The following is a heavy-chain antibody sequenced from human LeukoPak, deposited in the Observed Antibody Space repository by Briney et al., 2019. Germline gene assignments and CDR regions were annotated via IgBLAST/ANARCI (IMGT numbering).Heavy chain of an antibody. Sequence: GGSLRLSCAASGFTFSSYWMTWVRQAPGKGLEWVGNIKGDGSEKYYVDSVKGRFTISRDNAKNSLYLQMNSLRAEDTAVYYCARRAGAYSHPYDYWGQGTLVTVSS. J-gene: IGHJ4*02. CDR3: ARRAGAYSHPYDY. V-gene: IGHV3-7*03. CDR1: GFTFSSYW. CDR2: IKGDGSEK. D-gene: IGHD4/OR15-4a*01.